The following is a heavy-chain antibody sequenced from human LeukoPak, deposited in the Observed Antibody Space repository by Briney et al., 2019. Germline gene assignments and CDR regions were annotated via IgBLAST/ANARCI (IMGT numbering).Heavy chain of an antibody. CDR2: IYYSGST. Sequence: SETLSLTCTVSGGSISSSSYYWGWIRQPPGKGLEWIGSIYYSGSTYYNPSLKSRVTISVDTSKNQFSLKLSSVTAADTAVYYCARGGAVAAATLFDYWGQGTLVTVSS. V-gene: IGHV4-39*01. D-gene: IGHD6-19*01. CDR3: ARGGAVAAATLFDY. CDR1: GGSISSSSYY. J-gene: IGHJ4*02.